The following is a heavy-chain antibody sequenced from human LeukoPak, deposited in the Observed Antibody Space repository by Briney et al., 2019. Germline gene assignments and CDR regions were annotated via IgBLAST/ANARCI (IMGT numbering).Heavy chain of an antibody. D-gene: IGHD6-19*01. CDR1: GGSISSYY. V-gene: IGHV4-4*07. J-gene: IGHJ6*02. CDR3: ARLTQAGDYYYGMDV. Sequence: SETLSLTCTVSGGSISSYYWSWIRQPAGKGLEWIGRIYTSGSTNYNPSLKSRVTMSVDTSKNQFSLKLSSMTAADTAVYYCARLTQAGDYYYGMDVWGQGTTVTVSS. CDR2: IYTSGST.